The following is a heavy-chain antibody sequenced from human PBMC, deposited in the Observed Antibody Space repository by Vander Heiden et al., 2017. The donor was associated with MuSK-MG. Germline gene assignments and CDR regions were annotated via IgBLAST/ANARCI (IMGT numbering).Heavy chain of an antibody. J-gene: IGHJ4*02. CDR2: GGEDGSEK. V-gene: IGHV3-7*03. CDR1: GFTFSSYW. Sequence: EVQLVESGGGLVQPGGSLRLSCAASGFTFSSYWMSWVRQAPGKGLEWVAGGGEDGSEKFYVDSVKGRFTVSRDNTKNSLYLQMNSLRAEDTAVFYCARGQRDTGYRPSDYWGQGTLVIVSS. CDR3: ARGQRDTGYRPSDY. D-gene: IGHD3-9*01.